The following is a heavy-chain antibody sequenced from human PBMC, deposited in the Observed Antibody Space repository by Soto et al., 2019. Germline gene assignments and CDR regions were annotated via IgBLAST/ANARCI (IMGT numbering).Heavy chain of an antibody. CDR3: ARESGDNWDYEAY. CDR1: GGSISSYH. CDR2: IYTSGNT. J-gene: IGHJ4*02. Sequence: QVQLQVSGPGLVKPLETLSLTCTVSGGSISSYHWSWIRQSAGKGLEWIGRIYTSGNTHYNPSLKSRVTVSIDTSKNQFFLTVNSVTAADSAVYYCARESGDNWDYEAYWGQGTPVTVSS. D-gene: IGHD1-7*01. V-gene: IGHV4-4*07.